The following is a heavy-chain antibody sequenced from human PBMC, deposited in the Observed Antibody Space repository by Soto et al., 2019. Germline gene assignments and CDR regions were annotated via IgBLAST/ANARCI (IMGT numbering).Heavy chain of an antibody. D-gene: IGHD6-13*01. CDR3: ARGSCYSSTWHVY. CDR1: GFTFSDYY. CDR2: ISSSGTTI. Sequence: GGSLRLSCAVSGFTFSDYYMSWIRQAPGKGLEWVSYISSSGTTINYADSVKGRFTISRDNAKNSLYLQMNSLRAEDTALYYCARGSCYSSTWHVYWAQGTLVTVSS. V-gene: IGHV3-11*01. J-gene: IGHJ4*02.